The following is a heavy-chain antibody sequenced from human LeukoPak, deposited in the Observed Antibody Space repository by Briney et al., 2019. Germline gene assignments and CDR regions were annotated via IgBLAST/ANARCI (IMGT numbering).Heavy chain of an antibody. CDR2: INPSGGST. D-gene: IGHD3-10*01. CDR1: GYTFTSYY. CDR3: ARDDGEGSTPD. J-gene: IGHJ4*02. Sequence: ASVKVSCKASGYTFTSYYMHWVRHAPAQGLEWMGIINPSGGSTSYAQKFQGRVTMTRDTSTSTVYRELSSLRSEDTGVYYCARDDGEGSTPDWGQGTLVTVSS. V-gene: IGHV1-46*01.